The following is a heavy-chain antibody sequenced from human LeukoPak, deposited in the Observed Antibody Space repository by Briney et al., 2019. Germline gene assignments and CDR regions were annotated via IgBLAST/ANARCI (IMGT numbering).Heavy chain of an antibody. J-gene: IGHJ4*02. Sequence: PGGSLRLSCAASEFTFSSYNMNWVRQAPGKGLEWVSSISSSSAYIYYADSVKGRFTISRDNSKNTLFLQMNSLRAEDTAVYYCGKVGKTTLTTYYFDYWGQGTLVTVSS. CDR1: EFTFSSYN. V-gene: IGHV3-21*04. CDR2: ISSSSAYI. CDR3: GKVGKTTLTTYYFDY. D-gene: IGHD4-17*01.